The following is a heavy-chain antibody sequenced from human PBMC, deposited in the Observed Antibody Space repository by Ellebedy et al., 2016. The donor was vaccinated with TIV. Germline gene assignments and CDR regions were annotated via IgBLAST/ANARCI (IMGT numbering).Heavy chain of an antibody. CDR1: GDSISSSY. J-gene: IGHJ4*02. Sequence: SETLSLXCTVSGDSISSSYWSWIRQSPGKGPDWIGHIHYSGSTSYNPSLRSRVTISADRSKNQFSLRLSSVTAADTAVYYCATAGGHCSSVTCLDFDHWGQGTLVTVSS. D-gene: IGHD2-15*01. CDR2: IHYSGST. V-gene: IGHV4-59*01. CDR3: ATAGGHCSSVTCLDFDH.